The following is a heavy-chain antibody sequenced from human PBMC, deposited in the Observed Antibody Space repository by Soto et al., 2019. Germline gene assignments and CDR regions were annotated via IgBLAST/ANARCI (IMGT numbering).Heavy chain of an antibody. CDR1: GYTFTSYA. D-gene: IGHD1-1*01. J-gene: IGHJ6*02. Sequence: EASVKVSCKASGYTFTSYAMHWVRQAPGQRLEWMGWINAGNGNTKYSQKFQGRVTITRDTSASTAYMELSSLRSEDTAVYYCARYRPTFYYYYGMDVWGQGTTVT. V-gene: IGHV1-3*01. CDR3: ARYRPTFYYYYGMDV. CDR2: INAGNGNT.